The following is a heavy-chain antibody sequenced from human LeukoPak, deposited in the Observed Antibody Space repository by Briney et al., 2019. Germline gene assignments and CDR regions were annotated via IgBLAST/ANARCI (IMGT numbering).Heavy chain of an antibody. V-gene: IGHV3-23*01. D-gene: IGHD3-22*01. CDR1: GFTFSSYA. CDR2: ISPSADRT. Sequence: GGSLRLSCAASGFTFSSYAMSWVRQAPGKGLEWVSFISPSADRTSNADSVEGRFTISRDNPRNTLYLQMNSLRDEDTTVYYCAIMHGYYDGSGYWVQWGQGTLVTVSS. J-gene: IGHJ4*02. CDR3: AIMHGYYDGSGYWVQ.